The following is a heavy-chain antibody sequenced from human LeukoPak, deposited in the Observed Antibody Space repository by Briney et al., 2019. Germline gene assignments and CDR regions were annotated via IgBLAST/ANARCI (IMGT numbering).Heavy chain of an antibody. V-gene: IGHV4-59*01. CDR1: GGSFSGYY. CDR2: VYYSGST. CDR3: ARERRDGYKVYFDY. J-gene: IGHJ4*02. Sequence: PSETLSLTCAVYGGSFSGYYWTWIRQPPGKGLERIGYVYYSGSTNYNPSLKSRVTISVDTSKNQFSLRLSSVTAADTAVYYCARERRDGYKVYFDYWGQGTLVTVSS. D-gene: IGHD5-24*01.